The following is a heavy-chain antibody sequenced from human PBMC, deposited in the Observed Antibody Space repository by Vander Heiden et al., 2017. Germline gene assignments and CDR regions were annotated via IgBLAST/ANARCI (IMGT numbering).Heavy chain of an antibody. CDR3: SLKYYYDSSGFSHFDY. D-gene: IGHD3-22*01. CDR1: GFPIGAYA. Sequence: QLVVSGGGLVKPGRSQSPSCPPSGFPIGAYAIIWFRHAPGKGLEWVGFIGSKAYGGTTEYAASVKGRFTISRDDSKSIAYLQMNSLKTEDTAVYYCSLKYYYDSSGFSHFDYWGQGTLVTVSS. V-gene: IGHV3-49*05. CDR2: IGSKAYGGTT. J-gene: IGHJ4*02.